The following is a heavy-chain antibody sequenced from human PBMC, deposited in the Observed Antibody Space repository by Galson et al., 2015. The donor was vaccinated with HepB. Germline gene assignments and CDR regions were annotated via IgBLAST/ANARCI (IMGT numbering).Heavy chain of an antibody. V-gene: IGHV3-43*01. D-gene: IGHD1-26*01. Sequence: SLRLSCAASGFTFDDYTMHWVRQAPGKGLEWVSLISWDGDSTYYADSVKGRFTISRDNSKNSLYLQMNSLRTEDTALYYCAKDQGGSHPLDYWGQGTLVTVSS. J-gene: IGHJ4*02. CDR1: GFTFDDYT. CDR2: ISWDGDST. CDR3: AKDQGGSHPLDY.